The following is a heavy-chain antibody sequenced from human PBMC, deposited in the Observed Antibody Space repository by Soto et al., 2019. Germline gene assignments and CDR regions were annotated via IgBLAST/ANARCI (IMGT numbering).Heavy chain of an antibody. V-gene: IGHV3-48*04. CDR1: GFTFSAFG. CDR3: AKDLGAADPRFDP. J-gene: IGHJ5*02. CDR2: ISSVSLSI. D-gene: IGHD6-25*01. Sequence: GSLRLSCEASGFTFSAFGMAWVRQAPGKGLEWISYISSVSLSIYYAASVKGRFTVSRDDSKKTLYLEMKGLRAEDTAVYFCAKDLGAADPRFDPWGQGTLVTVSS.